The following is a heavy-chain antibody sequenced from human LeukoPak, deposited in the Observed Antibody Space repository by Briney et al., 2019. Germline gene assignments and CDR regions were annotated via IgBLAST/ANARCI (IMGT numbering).Heavy chain of an antibody. CDR2: INHSGST. Sequence: PSETLSLTCAVYGGSFSGYYWSWLRQPPGKGLEWIGEINHSGSTNYNPSLKSRVTISVDTSKNQFSLKLSSVTAADTAVYYCARGRGYCSGGSCQATYYYYGMDVWGQGTTVTVSS. CDR3: ARGRGYCSGGSCQATYYYYGMDV. CDR1: GGSFSGYY. V-gene: IGHV4-34*01. J-gene: IGHJ6*02. D-gene: IGHD2-15*01.